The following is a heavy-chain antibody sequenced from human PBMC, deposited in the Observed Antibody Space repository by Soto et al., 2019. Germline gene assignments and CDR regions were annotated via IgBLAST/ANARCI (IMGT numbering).Heavy chain of an antibody. D-gene: IGHD2-15*01. J-gene: IGHJ4*02. Sequence: QVQLVQSGAEVKKPGASVKVSCKASGYTFTSYGISCVRQAQGQGLEWMGWISADNGNTNYAQKLQARVNMTTDTSTSTAYMELRGLRSDDTAVYYSSSEDPPCLTGGKGTLVTVPS. CDR1: GYTFTSYG. CDR2: ISADNGNT. V-gene: IGHV1-18*01. CDR3: SSEDPPCLT.